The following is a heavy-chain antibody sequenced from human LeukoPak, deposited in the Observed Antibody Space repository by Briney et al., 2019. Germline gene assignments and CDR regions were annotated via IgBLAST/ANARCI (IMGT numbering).Heavy chain of an antibody. CDR2: ISRSGSTK. J-gene: IGHJ4*02. CDR1: GFTFSDYN. V-gene: IGHV3-11*04. Sequence: GGSLRLSCAASGFTFSDYNMRWIRQAPGKGLEWVSSISRSGSTKYYADSVKGRFTISRDNAKNSLYLQMNSLRAEDTAVYYCARGGRWDDLLAFDYWGQGTLVTVSS. D-gene: IGHD4-23*01. CDR3: ARGGRWDDLLAFDY.